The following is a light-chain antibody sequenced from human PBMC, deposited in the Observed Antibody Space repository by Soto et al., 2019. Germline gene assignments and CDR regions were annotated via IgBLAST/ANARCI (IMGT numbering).Light chain of an antibody. V-gene: IGLV2-23*01. Sequence: QSALTQPASVSGSPEQSITISCTGTSSDVGAYNLVSWYQQHPGKAPRLIIYEGSKRPSGIFHRFSGSKSDNTASLTISGLRAEDEAHYHCCSYAGSRTFVFGGGTKLTVL. CDR1: SSDVGAYNL. CDR3: CSYAGSRTFV. J-gene: IGLJ2*01. CDR2: EGS.